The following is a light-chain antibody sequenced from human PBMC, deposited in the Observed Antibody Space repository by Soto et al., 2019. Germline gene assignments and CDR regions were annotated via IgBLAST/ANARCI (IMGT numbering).Light chain of an antibody. CDR2: DAS. CDR1: QGINNY. Sequence: EIQMTQSPSSLSASIGDRVTITCRASQGINNYLAWYQQKPGKPPVFLIYDASTLQSGVPSRFSGSGSGTDFTLTISSLQPEDFATYYCQNHDSRPLTFGHGTKVEIK. J-gene: IGKJ3*01. CDR3: QNHDSRPLT. V-gene: IGKV1-27*01.